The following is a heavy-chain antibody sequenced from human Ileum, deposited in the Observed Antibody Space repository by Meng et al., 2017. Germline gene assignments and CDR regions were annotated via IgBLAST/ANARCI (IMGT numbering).Heavy chain of an antibody. J-gene: IGHJ4*02. D-gene: IGHD5-18*01. CDR3: AREFYVDTAMVIDS. V-gene: IGHV4-30-4*01. CDR1: NGSLTNVNNY. Sequence: QLQESGSGLVTSSQTLSLTCSVSNGSLTNVNNYWNWIRQAPGQALEHIGYIYYDGSSYATPSLKSRVTMSIDTSTNQFSLRLDSVTAADTAVYYCAREFYVDTAMVIDSWGPGALVTVSS. CDR2: IYYDGSS.